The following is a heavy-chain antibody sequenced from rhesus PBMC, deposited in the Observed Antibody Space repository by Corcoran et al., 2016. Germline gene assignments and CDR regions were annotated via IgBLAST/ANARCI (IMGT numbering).Heavy chain of an antibody. D-gene: IGHD6-31*01. CDR2: INGNRGST. V-gene: IGHV4-80*01. J-gene: IGHJ4*01. Sequence: QVQLQESGPGLVKPSETLSLPCAVSGVSFSRYWWSWILQPPGKGLEWIGEINGNRGSTNYNPSLKSRVTISKDASKNQFSLKLSSVTAADTAVYYCARLSSGPAGDYWGQGVLVTVSS. CDR1: GVSFSRYW. CDR3: ARLSSGPAGDY.